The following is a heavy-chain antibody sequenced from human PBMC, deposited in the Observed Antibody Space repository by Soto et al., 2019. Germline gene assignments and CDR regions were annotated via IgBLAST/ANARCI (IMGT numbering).Heavy chain of an antibody. Sequence: EVQLVESGGGLEQPGGSLRLSCAASGFTFSDYSMNWVRQAPGKGLEWLSYISSSSTAIYYADSVKGRFTMSRDNAKNSLYLQMNSLRDEDTAVYYCARGTYYYDSSGYYYSDYWGQETLVTVSS. J-gene: IGHJ4*02. CDR2: ISSSSTAI. CDR3: ARGTYYYDSSGYYYSDY. D-gene: IGHD3-22*01. CDR1: GFTFSDYS. V-gene: IGHV3-48*02.